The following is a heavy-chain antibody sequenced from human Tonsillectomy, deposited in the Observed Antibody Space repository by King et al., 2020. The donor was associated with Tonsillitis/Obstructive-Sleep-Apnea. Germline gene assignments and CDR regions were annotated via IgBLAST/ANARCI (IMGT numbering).Heavy chain of an antibody. CDR1: SGSFRGYY. CDR2: IHHNGAT. V-gene: IGHV4-34*01. J-gene: IGHJ5*02. Sequence: VQLQQWGAGLLKPSDTLSLTCAVSSGSFRGYYWTWIRQPPGKGLEWIGEIHHNGATNYNPSLKSRVTISLDTSKNHFSLNLTSVTAADAATYYCTRGPLKRGYVVVVERTARYFDPWGQGTLVNVSS. D-gene: IGHD2-15*01. CDR3: TRGPLKRGYVVVVERTARYFDP.